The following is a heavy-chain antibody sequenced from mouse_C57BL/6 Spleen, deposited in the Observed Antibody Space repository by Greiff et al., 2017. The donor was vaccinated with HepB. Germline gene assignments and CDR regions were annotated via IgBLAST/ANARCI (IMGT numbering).Heavy chain of an antibody. CDR2: ISSGSSTI. D-gene: IGHD2-3*01. V-gene: IGHV5-17*01. CDR1: GFTFSDYG. J-gene: IGHJ1*03. CDR3: AREDDGYLWYFDV. Sequence: EVQRVESGGGLVKPGGSLKLSCAASGFTFSDYGMHWVRQAPEKGLEWVAYISSGSSTIYYADTVKGRFTISRDNAKNTLFLQMTSLRSEDTAMYYCAREDDGYLWYFDVWGTGTTVTVSS.